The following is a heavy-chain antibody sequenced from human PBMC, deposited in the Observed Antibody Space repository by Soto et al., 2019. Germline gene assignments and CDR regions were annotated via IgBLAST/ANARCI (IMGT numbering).Heavy chain of an antibody. CDR3: AKGGRAYCGGDCRYYFDY. CDR1: GFSFTSYA. J-gene: IGHJ4*02. Sequence: GGSLRLSCAAFGFSFTSYAMNWVRQAPGKGPEWVSATSGSGDSTYYADSVKGRFTISRDNSKNTLYLQMDSLRAEDTAVYYCAKGGRAYCGGDCRYYFDYWGQGTLVTVSS. D-gene: IGHD2-21*02. CDR2: TSGSGDST. V-gene: IGHV3-23*01.